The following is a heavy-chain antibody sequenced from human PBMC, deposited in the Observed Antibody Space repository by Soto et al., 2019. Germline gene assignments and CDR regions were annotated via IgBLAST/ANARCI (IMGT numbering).Heavy chain of an antibody. CDR2: IKYSGST. J-gene: IGHJ4*02. CDR1: GGSISSGGYS. CDR3: VRPGGSTLHDY. Sequence: TLSLTCAVSGGSISSGGYSWSWIRQPPGKGLEWIGSIKYSGSTYYNPSLKSRVAISGDTSKNQFSLKLRSVTAADTAVYYCVRPGGSTLHDYWGQGALVTVSS. D-gene: IGHD6-13*01. V-gene: IGHV4-30-2*03.